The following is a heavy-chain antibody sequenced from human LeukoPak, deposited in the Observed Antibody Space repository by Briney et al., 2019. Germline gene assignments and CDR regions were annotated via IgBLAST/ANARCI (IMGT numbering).Heavy chain of an antibody. CDR2: IYPGDSDT. CDR1: GYTFTTYW. Sequence: LGGSLQISCKGSGYTFTTYWIAWVRQLPGKGLEWMAIIYPGDSDTKYSPSFQGQISVSVDKSTSTAYLQWNSLQASDTAMYYCARRLTTEETFDYWGQGTLVTVSS. CDR3: ARRLTTEETFDY. V-gene: IGHV5-51*01. J-gene: IGHJ4*02. D-gene: IGHD1-1*01.